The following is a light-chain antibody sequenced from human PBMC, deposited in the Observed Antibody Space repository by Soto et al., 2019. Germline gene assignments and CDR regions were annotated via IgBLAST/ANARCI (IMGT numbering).Light chain of an antibody. CDR1: SSNIGGSY. Sequence: QSVLTQPPAVSAAPGQKVTISCSGSSSNIGGSYVYWYQQFPGTAPKLLIYENRKRPSGIPDRFSGSKAGTSAALDITGLQTGDEADYFCGAWDSRLNAGVFGGGTKLTVL. CDR2: ENR. CDR3: GAWDSRLNAGV. V-gene: IGLV1-51*01. J-gene: IGLJ2*01.